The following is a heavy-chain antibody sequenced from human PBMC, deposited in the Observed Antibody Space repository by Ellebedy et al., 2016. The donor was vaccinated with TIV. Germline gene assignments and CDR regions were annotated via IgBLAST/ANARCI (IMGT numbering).Heavy chain of an antibody. CDR3: ARGAEDFGGVNFDL. D-gene: IGHD4-23*01. V-gene: IGHV4-31*03. Sequence: MPSETLSLTCTVSGGSIRSDGFFWSWIRQHPGKGLEWIGFSDYRGRTHYNPSLKSRVFISVDTSKNRFSLEMRSVTAAETAVYYCARGAEDFGGVNFDLWGQGTEVLASS. J-gene: IGHJ3*01. CDR1: GGSIRSDGFF. CDR2: SDYRGRT.